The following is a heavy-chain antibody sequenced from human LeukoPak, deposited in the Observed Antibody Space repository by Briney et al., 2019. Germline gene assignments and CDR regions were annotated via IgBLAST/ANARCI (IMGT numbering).Heavy chain of an antibody. V-gene: IGHV1-18*01. Sequence: ASVKVSCKASGYTFTSYGISWVRQAPGQGLEWMGWISAYNGNTNYAQKLQGRVTMTTDTSTSTAYMELRSLRSDDTAVYYCARDRSHYDILTGYHKGDAFDIWGQGTMVTVSS. CDR3: ARDRSHYDILTGYHKGDAFDI. CDR2: ISAYNGNT. CDR1: GYTFTSYG. J-gene: IGHJ3*02. D-gene: IGHD3-9*01.